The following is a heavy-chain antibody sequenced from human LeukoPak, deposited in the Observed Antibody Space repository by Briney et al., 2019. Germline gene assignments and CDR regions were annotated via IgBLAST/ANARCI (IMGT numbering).Heavy chain of an antibody. J-gene: IGHJ4*02. CDR2: ISYDGSNK. CDR3: ARAPSSLSMVAHILDY. Sequence: DPGGSLRLSCAASGFTFSSYGMPWVRQAPGKGLEWVAVISYDGSNKYYADSVKGRFTISRDNSKNTLYLQMNSLRAEDTAVYYCARAPSSLSMVAHILDYWGQGTLVTVSS. D-gene: IGHD2/OR15-2a*01. V-gene: IGHV3-30*03. CDR1: GFTFSSYG.